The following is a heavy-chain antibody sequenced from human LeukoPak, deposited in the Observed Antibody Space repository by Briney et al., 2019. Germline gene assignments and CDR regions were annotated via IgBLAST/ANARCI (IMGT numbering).Heavy chain of an antibody. V-gene: IGHV3-23*01. CDR1: GFTFSNYA. D-gene: IGHD3-16*02. J-gene: IGHJ4*02. CDR3: AKTVIDTTYYDY. CDR2: ISGSGDTT. Sequence: GGSLRLSCAASGFTFSNYAVNWVRQAPGKGLQWGSAISGSGDTTFYADSVKGRFTISRDNSKSTVYLQMNSLRAEDTAVYYCAKTVIDTTYYDYWGQGTRVTVSS.